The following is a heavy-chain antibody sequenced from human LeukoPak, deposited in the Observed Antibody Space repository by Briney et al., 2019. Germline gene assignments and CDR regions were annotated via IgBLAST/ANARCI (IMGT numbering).Heavy chain of an antibody. J-gene: IGHJ5*02. V-gene: IGHV4-31*03. CDR2: IYYSGTT. Sequence: SETLSLTCTVSGGSVSSGGHYWTWSRQYPGKGLEWIGYIYYSGTTHYNPSLKSRVTISVDTSKNQFSLNLSSVTAADKAVYYCARTVVIAATYWFYPWGQGSLVTVSS. D-gene: IGHD2-15*01. CDR3: ARTVVIAATYWFYP. CDR1: GGSVSSGGHY.